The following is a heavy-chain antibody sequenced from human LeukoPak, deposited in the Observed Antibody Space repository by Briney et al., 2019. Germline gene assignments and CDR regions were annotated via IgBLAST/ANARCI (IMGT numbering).Heavy chain of an antibody. Sequence: QSGPALVKPSPTLTLTCTFSGFALRTSGMGVSWIRQPPGKALEWLALSDWDDDKYYSTSLKTRLTISKDTSKNQVVLTMTNMDPVDTATYYCARIVGVVAAAGRIGYYYYGMDVWGKGTTVTVSS. CDR2: SDWDDDK. V-gene: IGHV2-70*01. D-gene: IGHD6-13*01. CDR1: GFALRTSGMG. CDR3: ARIVGVVAAAGRIGYYYYGMDV. J-gene: IGHJ6*04.